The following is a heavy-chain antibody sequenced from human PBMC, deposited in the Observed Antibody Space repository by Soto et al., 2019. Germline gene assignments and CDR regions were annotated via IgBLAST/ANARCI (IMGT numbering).Heavy chain of an antibody. Sequence: PGGSLRLSCAASGLTVSSNYMSWVRQAPGKGLEWVSVIYSGGSTYYADSVKGRFTISRDNSKNTLYLQMNSLRAEDTAVYYCARDKLAAAGDYYYYGMDVWGQGTTVTVSS. V-gene: IGHV3-53*01. CDR1: GLTVSSNY. CDR2: IYSGGST. J-gene: IGHJ6*02. D-gene: IGHD6-13*01. CDR3: ARDKLAAAGDYYYYGMDV.